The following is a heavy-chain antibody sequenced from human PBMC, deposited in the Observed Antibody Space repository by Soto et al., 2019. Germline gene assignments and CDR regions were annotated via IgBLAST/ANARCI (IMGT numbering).Heavy chain of an antibody. CDR1: GFTFSSYG. V-gene: IGHV3-48*04. CDR3: ARDKAPSIFDWPPYYYGMDV. Sequence: PGGSLRLSCAASGFTFSSYGMHWVRQAPGKGLEWVSYISSSGSTIYYADSVKGRFTISRDNAKNSLYLQMNSLRAEDTAVYYCARDKAPSIFDWPPYYYGMDVWGQGTTVTVSS. J-gene: IGHJ6*02. D-gene: IGHD3-9*01. CDR2: ISSSGSTI.